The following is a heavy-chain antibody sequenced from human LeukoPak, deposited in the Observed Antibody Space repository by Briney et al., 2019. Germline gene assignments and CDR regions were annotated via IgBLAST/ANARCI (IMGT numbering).Heavy chain of an antibody. J-gene: IGHJ4*02. CDR3: ARSNGIVAVIKSAVAYYFDY. D-gene: IGHD3-22*01. Sequence: AGGSLRLSCAASGFTFSSYSMSWVRQAPGKGLEWVSSISSSSSYINYADSVKGRFTISRDNAKNSLYLQMNSVRAEDTAVYYCARSNGIVAVIKSAVAYYFDYWGQGTLVTVSS. CDR1: GFTFSSYS. V-gene: IGHV3-21*01. CDR2: ISSSSSYI.